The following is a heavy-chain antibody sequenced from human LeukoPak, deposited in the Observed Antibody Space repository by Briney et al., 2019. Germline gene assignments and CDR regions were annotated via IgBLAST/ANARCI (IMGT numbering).Heavy chain of an antibody. CDR2: ISSDGSST. D-gene: IGHD3/OR15-3a*01. CDR3: ARPMISVMSLGADF. J-gene: IGHJ4*02. V-gene: IGHV3-74*01. CDR1: GFTFRNYW. Sequence: GGSLTLSCAVSGFTFRNYWMHWVRQAPGKGLVWVSRISSDGSSTNYADSVKGRFSISRDNAKNTLYLHMNSLRVEDTAQYYCARPMISVMSLGADFWGQGSLVTVSS.